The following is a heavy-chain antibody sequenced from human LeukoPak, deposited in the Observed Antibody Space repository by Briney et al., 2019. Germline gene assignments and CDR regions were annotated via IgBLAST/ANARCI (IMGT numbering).Heavy chain of an antibody. D-gene: IGHD1-7*01. CDR3: ARDSRTRSQTRGSWFDP. Sequence: GASVKVSCKASGYTFTSHGISWVRQAPGQGLEWMGWISAYNGDTDYVRKLQDRVTMTTDTSTTTAYMELRSLTSDDTAVYYCARDSRTRSQTRGSWFDPWGQGTLVTVSS. CDR2: ISAYNGDT. J-gene: IGHJ5*02. CDR1: GYTFTSHG. V-gene: IGHV1-18*01.